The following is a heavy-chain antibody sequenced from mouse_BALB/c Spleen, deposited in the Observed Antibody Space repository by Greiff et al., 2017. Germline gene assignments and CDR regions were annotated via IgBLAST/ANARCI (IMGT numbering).Heavy chain of an antibody. CDR1: GYTFTSYT. Sequence: VHLVESAAELARPGASVKMSCKASGYTFTSYTMHWVKQRPGQGLEWIGYINPSSGYTEYNQKFKDKTTLTADKSSSTAYMQLSSLTSEDSAVYYCARWGDPDYWGQGTTLTVSS. CDR3: ARWGDPDY. CDR2: INPSSGYT. V-gene: IGHV1-4*02. J-gene: IGHJ2*01.